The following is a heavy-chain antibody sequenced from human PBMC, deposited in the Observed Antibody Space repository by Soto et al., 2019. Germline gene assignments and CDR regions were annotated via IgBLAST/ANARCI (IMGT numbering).Heavy chain of an antibody. J-gene: IGHJ6*03. V-gene: IGHV1-8*01. CDR2: MNPNSGNT. D-gene: IGHD2-2*01. CDR1: GYTFTSYD. CDR3: ARGKGYCSSTSCRTGHRKNYYYYMDV. Sequence: GASVKVSCKASGYTFTSYDINWVRQATGQGLEWMGWMNPNSGNTGYAQKFQGRVTMTRNTSISTAYMELSSLRSEDTAVYYCARGKGYCSSTSCRTGHRKNYYYYMDVWGKGTTVTVSS.